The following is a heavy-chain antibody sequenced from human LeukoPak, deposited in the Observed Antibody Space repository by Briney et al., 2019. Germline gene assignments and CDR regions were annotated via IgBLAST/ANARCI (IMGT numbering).Heavy chain of an antibody. J-gene: IGHJ5*02. CDR1: GFTFSSYW. D-gene: IGHD6-19*01. Sequence: PGGSLRLSCAASGFTFSSYWMSWVRQAPGKGLEWVAVISYDGSNKYYADSVKGRFTISRDNSKNTLYLQMNSLRAEDTAVYYCARDSSGWSNWFDPWGQGTLVTVSS. CDR3: ARDSSGWSNWFDP. CDR2: ISYDGSNK. V-gene: IGHV3-30*03.